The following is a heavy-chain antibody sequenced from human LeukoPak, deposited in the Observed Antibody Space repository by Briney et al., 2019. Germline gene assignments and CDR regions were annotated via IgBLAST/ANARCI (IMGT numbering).Heavy chain of an antibody. Sequence: SETLSLTCTVSGGSISGYYWSWIRQPPGKGLEWIGYVYYSGYTKYNSSLKSRITISVDTSKNQFSLRLSAATAADTALYYCARYPYGGNSPFDYWDQGTLVTVSS. CDR3: ARYPYGGNSPFDY. CDR2: VYYSGYT. V-gene: IGHV4-59*08. D-gene: IGHD4-23*01. CDR1: GGSISGYY. J-gene: IGHJ4*02.